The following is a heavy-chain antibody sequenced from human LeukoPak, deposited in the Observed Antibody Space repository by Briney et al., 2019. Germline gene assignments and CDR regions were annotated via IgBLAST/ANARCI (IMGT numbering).Heavy chain of an antibody. CDR3: ARVVEVNGDWFDP. D-gene: IGHD3-22*01. Sequence: GSXGXVSCKXXGGTFSXYAISWVRQAPGQGLEWMGRIIPILGIANYAQKFQGRVTITADKSTSTAYMELSSLRSEDTAVYYCARVVEVNGDWFDPWGQGTLVTVSS. CDR1: GGTFSXYA. V-gene: IGHV1-69*04. J-gene: IGHJ5*02. CDR2: IIPILGIA.